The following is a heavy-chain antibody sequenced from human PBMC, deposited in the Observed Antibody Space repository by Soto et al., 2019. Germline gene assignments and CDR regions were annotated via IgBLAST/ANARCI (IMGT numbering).Heavy chain of an antibody. Sequence: QVHLVQSGAEVKKPGSSVKVSCKASGGTFSSYGISWVRQAPGQGLEWMGGIIPMFGTATHTQDFQGRLTITADESTSTAYMELSSLRSEDTAVYFCARSVGVTSLSYLDYWGQGTLVTVSS. CDR2: IIPMFGTA. D-gene: IGHD1-26*01. CDR1: GGTFSSYG. J-gene: IGHJ4*02. V-gene: IGHV1-69*01. CDR3: ARSVGVTSLSYLDY.